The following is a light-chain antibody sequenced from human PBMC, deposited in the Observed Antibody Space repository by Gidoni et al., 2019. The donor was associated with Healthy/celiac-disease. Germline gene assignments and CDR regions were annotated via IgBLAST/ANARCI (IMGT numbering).Light chain of an antibody. V-gene: IGKV1-33*01. CDR1: QDSSNY. J-gene: IGKJ5*01. CDR2: DAS. Sequence: DIQMTKSPSSLSASVGDRVTITCQASQDSSNYLNWYQQKPGKAPKLLIYDASNLETGVPSRFSGSGSGTDFTFTISSLQPEDIATYYCQQYDNLPITFGQGTRLEIK. CDR3: QQYDNLPIT.